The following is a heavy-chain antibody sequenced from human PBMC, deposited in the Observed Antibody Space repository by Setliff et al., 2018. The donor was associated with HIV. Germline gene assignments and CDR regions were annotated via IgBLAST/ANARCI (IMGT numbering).Heavy chain of an antibody. CDR3: ARAGRSGSYNHYYHSYMDV. Sequence: ASVKVSCKASGYTFTSYYMHWVRQAPGQGLEWMGIINPSGGSTNYAQKFQGRVTMTRDTSTSTVYMELSSLRSEDTAVYYCARAGRSGSYNHYYHSYMDVWGKGTTVTVSS. V-gene: IGHV1-46*01. CDR1: GYTFTSYY. CDR2: INPSGGST. D-gene: IGHD1-26*01. J-gene: IGHJ6*03.